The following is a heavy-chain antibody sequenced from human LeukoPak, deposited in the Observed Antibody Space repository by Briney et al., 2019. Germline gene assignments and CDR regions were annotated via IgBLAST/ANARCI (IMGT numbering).Heavy chain of an antibody. D-gene: IGHD6-13*01. CDR3: AREAGGSDSSSWYLYYFDY. CDR1: GFTFSSYG. J-gene: IGHJ4*02. V-gene: IGHV3-33*01. CDR2: VWYDGSNK. Sequence: PGGSLRLSCAASGFTFSSYGMHWVRQAPGKGLEWVAVVWYDGSNKYYADSVKGRFTISRDNAKNSLYLQMNSLRAEDTAVYYCAREAGGSDSSSWYLYYFDYWGQGTLVTVSS.